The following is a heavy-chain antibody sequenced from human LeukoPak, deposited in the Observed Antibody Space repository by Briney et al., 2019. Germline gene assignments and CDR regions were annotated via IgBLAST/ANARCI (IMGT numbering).Heavy chain of an antibody. CDR2: ISTSTGDT. Sequence: GASVKVSCKTSGYTFTDFSIHWVRQAPGQGPEWMGWISTSTGDTKYTQKFQGRVTLTTDTSTSTAYMELSSLRSDDTAVYYCARDDNYGIFVNVDYWGQGTLVTVSS. V-gene: IGHV1-2*02. D-gene: IGHD4-11*01. J-gene: IGHJ4*02. CDR3: ARDDNYGIFVNVDY. CDR1: GYTFTDFS.